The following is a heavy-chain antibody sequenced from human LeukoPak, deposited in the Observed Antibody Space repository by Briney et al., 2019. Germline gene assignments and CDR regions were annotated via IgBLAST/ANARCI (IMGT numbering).Heavy chain of an antibody. CDR2: ISGSGGST. V-gene: IGHV3-23*01. CDR3: AKALGELSFIVDY. J-gene: IGHJ4*02. D-gene: IGHD3-16*02. CDR1: XFTFSGYA. Sequence: GGSLRLSCAASXFTFSGYAMSWVRQAXXXXXXXXSGISGSGGSTYYADSVKGRFTISRDNSKNTLYLQVNSLRAEDTAVYYCAKALGELSFIVDYWGQGTLVTVSS.